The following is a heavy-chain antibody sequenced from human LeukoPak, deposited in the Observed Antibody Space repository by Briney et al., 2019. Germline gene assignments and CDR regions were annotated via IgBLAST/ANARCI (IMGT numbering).Heavy chain of an antibody. V-gene: IGHV1-8*03. CDR1: GYTFTSYD. Sequence: ASVKVSCKASGYTFTSYDINWVRQATGQGLEWIGWMNPNSGDTGYAQKFQGRVTITRNTSISTAYMELSSLRSEDTAVYYCARVVYDSSGYTLLPFDYWGQGTLVTVSS. CDR2: MNPNSGDT. J-gene: IGHJ4*02. CDR3: ARVVYDSSGYTLLPFDY. D-gene: IGHD3-22*01.